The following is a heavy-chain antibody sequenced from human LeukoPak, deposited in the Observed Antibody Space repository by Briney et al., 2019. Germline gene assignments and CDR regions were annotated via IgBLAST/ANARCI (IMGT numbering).Heavy chain of an antibody. D-gene: IGHD2-15*01. CDR1: GYTFTSYG. Sequence: ASVTVSCKASGYTFTSYGISWVRQAPGRGLEGMGWINSYNGNTNYAQKLQGRVTMTTDTYTRAAYMALRSLRSDDTAVCYFARGDCSGGSCYHYYYSGMDVGGQRTTVTVSS. J-gene: IGHJ6*02. V-gene: IGHV1-18*01. CDR2: INSYNGNT. CDR3: ARGDCSGGSCYHYYYSGMDV.